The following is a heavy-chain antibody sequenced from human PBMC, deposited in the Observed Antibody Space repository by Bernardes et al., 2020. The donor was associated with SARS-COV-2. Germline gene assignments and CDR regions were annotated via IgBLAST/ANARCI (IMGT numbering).Heavy chain of an antibody. CDR1: GFSLSNARMG. J-gene: IGHJ6*02. CDR3: ARMLITMVRGVPTYGMDV. CDR2: IFSNDEK. D-gene: IGHD3-10*01. V-gene: IGHV2-26*01. Sequence: SGPTLVKPTETLTLTCTVSGFSLSNARMGVSWIRQPPGKALEWLAHIFSNDEKSYSTSLKSRLTISKDTSKSQVVFTMTNMDPVDTATYYCARMLITMVRGVPTYGMDVWGQGTTVTVSS.